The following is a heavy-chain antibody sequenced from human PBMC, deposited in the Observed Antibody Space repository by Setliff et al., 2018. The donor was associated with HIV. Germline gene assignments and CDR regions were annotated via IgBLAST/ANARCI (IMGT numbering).Heavy chain of an antibody. J-gene: IGHJ4*02. V-gene: IGHV4-59*04. CDR2: IYHSGST. CDR3: AREVGSGTYYVYFDF. Sequence: SETLSLTCTVSGGSISSHYWSWIRQPPGKGLEWIGSIYHSGSTFYNPSLKSRLTMSIDTSKNQFSLKLSSVTAADTAVYYCAREVGSGTYYVYFDFWGQGTLVTVSS. D-gene: IGHD3-10*01. CDR1: GGSISSHY.